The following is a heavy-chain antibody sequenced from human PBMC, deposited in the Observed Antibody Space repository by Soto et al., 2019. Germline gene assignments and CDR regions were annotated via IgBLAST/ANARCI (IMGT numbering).Heavy chain of an antibody. V-gene: IGHV3-23*01. CDR2: ISGSGGST. Sequence: PGGSLRLSCAASGFTFSSYAMSWVRQAPGKGLEWVSAISGSGGSTYYADSVKGRFTISRDNSKNTLYLQMNSLRAEDTAVYYCAKAERGGYCSSTSCYVFDYWGQGTLVTVSS. D-gene: IGHD2-2*01. CDR3: AKAERGGYCSSTSCYVFDY. J-gene: IGHJ4*02. CDR1: GFTFSSYA.